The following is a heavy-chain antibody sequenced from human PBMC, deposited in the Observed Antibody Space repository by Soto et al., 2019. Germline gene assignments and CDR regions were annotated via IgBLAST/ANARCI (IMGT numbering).Heavy chain of an antibody. Sequence: QVQLVQSGAEVKKPGSSVKVSCKASGGTFSNYPISWVRQAPGQGLEWMGGIIPILGTTNYAQKFQGRVTXTXEXYAXTAYMELRSLRSEDTAVFYCARGNHRWLQLGYFDLWGRGTLVTVSS. V-gene: IGHV1-69*16. D-gene: IGHD5-12*01. CDR1: GGTFSNYP. CDR3: ARGNHRWLQLGYFDL. CDR2: IIPILGTT. J-gene: IGHJ2*01.